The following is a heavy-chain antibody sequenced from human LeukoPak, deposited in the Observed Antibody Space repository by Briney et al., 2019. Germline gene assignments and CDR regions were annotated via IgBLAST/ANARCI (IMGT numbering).Heavy chain of an antibody. CDR3: VRDRLYDVSGYYDL. CDR1: GLNVSDNY. CDR2: IYSVGST. Sequence: PGGSLRLSCEVSGLNVSDNYMSWVRQAPGKGLEWVSVIYSVGSTFYSTSVRARFPISRETSNNTVYLQMSRLRADDTALYYCVRDRLYDVSGYYDLWGQGTLVSVSS. J-gene: IGHJ5*02. D-gene: IGHD3-22*01. V-gene: IGHV3-66*01.